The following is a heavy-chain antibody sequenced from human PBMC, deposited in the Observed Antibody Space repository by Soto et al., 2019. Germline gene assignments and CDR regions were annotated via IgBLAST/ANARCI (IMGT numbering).Heavy chain of an antibody. CDR1: GGTFSSYA. Sequence: ASVKVSCKASGGTFSSYAISWVRQAPGQGLEWMGGIIPIFGTANYAQKFQGRVTITADESTSTAYMELSSLRSEDTAVYYCARRSLVGATPGYFDYWGQGTLVTVSS. CDR2: IIPIFGTA. J-gene: IGHJ4*02. V-gene: IGHV1-69*13. D-gene: IGHD1-26*01. CDR3: ARRSLVGATPGYFDY.